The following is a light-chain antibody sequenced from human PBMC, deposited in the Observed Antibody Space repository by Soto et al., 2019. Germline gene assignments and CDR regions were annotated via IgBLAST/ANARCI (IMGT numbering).Light chain of an antibody. Sequence: DIQMTQSPSSLSASAGDRVTITCRASQYIRSYLNWYQQKPGKAPKLLIYAASSLQSGVPSRFSGSGSGTDFTLTISSLQPEDFATYYCQQSYSTLWTFGPGTKVDI. CDR2: AAS. V-gene: IGKV1-39*01. CDR1: QYIRSY. J-gene: IGKJ3*01. CDR3: QQSYSTLWT.